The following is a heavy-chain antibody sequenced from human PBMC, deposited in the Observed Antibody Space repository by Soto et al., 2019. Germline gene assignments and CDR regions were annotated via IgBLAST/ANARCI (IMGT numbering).Heavy chain of an antibody. CDR3: ARDGGWHSGGIDY. Sequence: QVQQVQSGAEVKKPGSSVKVSCKASGGTFSSYSINWVRQAPGQGLEWMGEIIPIFGTANYAQKFQGRVTITADESTSTAYMELSSLRSEDTAVYYCARDGGWHSGGIDYWGQGTLVTVSS. CDR2: IIPIFGTA. J-gene: IGHJ4*02. V-gene: IGHV1-69*01. CDR1: GGTFSSYS. D-gene: IGHD2-15*01.